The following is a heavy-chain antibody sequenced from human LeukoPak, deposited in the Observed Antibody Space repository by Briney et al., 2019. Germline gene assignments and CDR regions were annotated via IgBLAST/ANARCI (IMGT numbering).Heavy chain of an antibody. V-gene: IGHV3-21*01. J-gene: IGHJ4*02. CDR3: IRDLFDDYSLDY. CDR1: GFTFSIYS. D-gene: IGHD3-16*01. Sequence: RGSLRLSCAASGFTFSIYSMNWVRQAPGKGLEWVSSINSDSRLMFYAESVKGRFTISRDNARNSLYLQMNSLRAEDTAVYYCIRDLFDDYSLDYWGQGALVTVSS. CDR2: INSDSRLM.